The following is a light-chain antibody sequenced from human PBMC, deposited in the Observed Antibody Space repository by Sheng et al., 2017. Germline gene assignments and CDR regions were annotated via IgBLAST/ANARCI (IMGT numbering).Light chain of an antibody. CDR1: QGISTY. CDR2: ATS. V-gene: IGKV1-9*01. J-gene: IGKJ1*01. CDR3: QQLNLYPRT. Sequence: DIHLTQSPSFVSAFVGDRVTITCRASQGISTYLAWYQQKPGKAPKLLIYATSTLQRGVPSRFSGSGSGTEFTLTITSLQPDDFATYYCQQLNLYPRTFGQDHGG.